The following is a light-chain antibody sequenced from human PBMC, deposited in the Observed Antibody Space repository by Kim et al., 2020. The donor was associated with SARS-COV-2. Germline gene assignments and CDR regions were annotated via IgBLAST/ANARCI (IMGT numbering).Light chain of an antibody. CDR3: QHRQT. CDR1: QCVSRW. J-gene: IGKJ1*01. Sequence: STLYASVGDRVTLTFRASQCVSRWLAWYQQKPGKAPKRLIYDGSNVQSGVPSRFSGSGSGTEFTLTISSLQPDDFAIYYCQHRQTFGQGTKVDIK. V-gene: IGKV1-5*01. CDR2: DGS.